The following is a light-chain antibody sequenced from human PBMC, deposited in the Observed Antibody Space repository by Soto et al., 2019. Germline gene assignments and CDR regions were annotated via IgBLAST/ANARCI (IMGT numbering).Light chain of an antibody. CDR3: QQSYTPSLT. V-gene: IGKV1-39*01. CDR1: ESISSY. CDR2: AAS. Sequence: DLQMTQSPSSLSASVGDRVTITCRASESISSYLNWYQQKPGKAPKLLIYAASVLQSGVPSRFSGSGSGTDFTLTIASLQPEDFATYSCQQSYTPSLTFGGGTKVEIK. J-gene: IGKJ4*01.